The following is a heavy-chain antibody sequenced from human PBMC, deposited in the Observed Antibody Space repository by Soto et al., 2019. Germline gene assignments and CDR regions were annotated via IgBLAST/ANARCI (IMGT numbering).Heavy chain of an antibody. D-gene: IGHD1-26*01. J-gene: IGHJ5*02. CDR3: AGFSSGTYRFDL. V-gene: IGHV4-59*01. CDR2: IYGTGTT. Sequence: SETLSLTCTVSDGSISSYYWSWIRQPPGKGLEWIGYIYGTGTTNYSPSLTNRVTISVDMSKNQFSLRLSSVTAADTAVYYCAGFSSGTYRFDLWGQGTPVTVSS. CDR1: DGSISSYY.